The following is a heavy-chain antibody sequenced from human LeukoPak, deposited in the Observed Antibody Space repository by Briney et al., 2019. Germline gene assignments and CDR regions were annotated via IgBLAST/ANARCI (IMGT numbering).Heavy chain of an antibody. Sequence: SETLSLTCTVSGGSISSYYWSWIRQPPGKGLEWIGYIYYSGSTNYNPSLKSRVTISVDTSKNQFSPKLSSVTAADTAVYYCARGSYYDSSGQIDAFDTWGQGTMVTVSS. CDR2: IYYSGST. CDR1: GGSISSYY. CDR3: ARGSYYDSSGQIDAFDT. V-gene: IGHV4-59*01. J-gene: IGHJ3*02. D-gene: IGHD3-22*01.